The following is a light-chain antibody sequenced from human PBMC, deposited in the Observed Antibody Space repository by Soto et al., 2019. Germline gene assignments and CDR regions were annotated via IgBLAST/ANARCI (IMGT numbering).Light chain of an antibody. V-gene: IGLV2-14*01. CDR2: EVS. Sequence: QSALTQPASVSGSPGPSITLSCTGTSSDVGAYDFVSWYHHHPAKAPKLMIYEVSNRHSGVSHRFSVSKSVNTATLTISGLQAEDEADYYGSSYTTSSTRVFGTGTKLTVL. J-gene: IGLJ1*01. CDR1: SSDVGAYDF. CDR3: SSYTTSSTRV.